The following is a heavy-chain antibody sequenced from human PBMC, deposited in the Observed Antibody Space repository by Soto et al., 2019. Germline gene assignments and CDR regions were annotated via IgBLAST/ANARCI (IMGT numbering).Heavy chain of an antibody. CDR2: IVASGGIT. Sequence: GGSLRLSCAASGFTFSSYPMSGVRQAPGQGLEWVSGIVASGGITYYADSVKGRFTISRDNSKNTLYLQMNSLRAEDTAVYYCAKNSAATIRVGYDYWGQGTLVTVSS. D-gene: IGHD5-12*01. J-gene: IGHJ4*02. V-gene: IGHV3-23*01. CDR3: AKNSAATIRVGYDY. CDR1: GFTFSSYP.